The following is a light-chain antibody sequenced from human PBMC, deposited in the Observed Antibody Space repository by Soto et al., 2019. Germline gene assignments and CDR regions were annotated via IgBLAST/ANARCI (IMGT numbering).Light chain of an antibody. J-gene: IGKJ4*01. V-gene: IGKV1-33*01. CDR1: QDINNY. CDR2: DAF. Sequence: DVQLTQSPSSLSASVGHRVTVICQASQDINNYLNWYQQKPGKAPKVLIYDAFNLKPGVPPRFSGSRSGTDFTFTISSLQPEDIATYYCQQYGNLPFTFGGGTKVEIK. CDR3: QQYGNLPFT.